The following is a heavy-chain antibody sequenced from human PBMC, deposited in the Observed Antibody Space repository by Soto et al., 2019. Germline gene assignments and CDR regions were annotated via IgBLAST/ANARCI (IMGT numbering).Heavy chain of an antibody. CDR2: MSGSGSSI. CDR1: HFAFNIDA. CDR3: ARDNWNGAYYGLDV. V-gene: IGHV3-23*01. Sequence: EAHLLESGGGLVQPGESLTLSCVASHFAFNIDAMPWVRQAQGKALEWVSSMSGSGSSIYYADSVKGRFTITRDKSKKTLYLQMNSLRAEDTAVYWCARDNWNGAYYGLDVWGQGTTVTVS. D-gene: IGHD1-20*01. J-gene: IGHJ6*02.